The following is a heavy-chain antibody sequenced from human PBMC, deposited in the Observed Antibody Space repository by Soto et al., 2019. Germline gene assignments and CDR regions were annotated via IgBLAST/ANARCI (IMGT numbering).Heavy chain of an antibody. J-gene: IGHJ6*02. CDR3: ATDRRAGEMRLGV. CDR1: GIAFSSYA. CDR2: IWYDGNTK. V-gene: IGHV3-33*01. Sequence: QVKLVESGGGVVQSGTSLRLSCAASGIAFSSYAMHWVRQAPGKGLEWVAIIWYDGNTKYYGDSVKGRFTISRDNSKNTLYLEMNSLSAEDTAVYHCATDRRAGEMRLGVWGQGTTVTVSS. D-gene: IGHD3-10*01.